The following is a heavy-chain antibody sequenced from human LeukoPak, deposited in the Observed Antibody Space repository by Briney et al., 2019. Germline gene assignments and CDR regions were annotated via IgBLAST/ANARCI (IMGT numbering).Heavy chain of an antibody. Sequence: GGSLRLSCAASGFTFSSYAMSWVRQAPGKGLEWVSAISGSGGSTYYADSVRGRFTISRDNSKNTLYLQMDSLRAEDTAVYYCAKGEDSSSWHFDYWGQGTLVTVSS. J-gene: IGHJ4*02. D-gene: IGHD6-13*01. CDR3: AKGEDSSSWHFDY. CDR2: ISGSGGST. CDR1: GFTFSSYA. V-gene: IGHV3-23*01.